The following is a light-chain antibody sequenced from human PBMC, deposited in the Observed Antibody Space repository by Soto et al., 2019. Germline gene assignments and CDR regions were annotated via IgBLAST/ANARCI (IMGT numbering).Light chain of an antibody. Sequence: ALTQPASVSGSPGRSIAVSCTGTSSDIGSYNYVSWYQQHPGKAPKLLIYEVSDRPSGVSNRFSGSKSGNTASLTISGLQAEDEADYYCSSYTATNTLVFGTGTKVTVL. CDR2: EVS. CDR1: SSDIGSYNY. J-gene: IGLJ1*01. CDR3: SSYTATNTLV. V-gene: IGLV2-14*01.